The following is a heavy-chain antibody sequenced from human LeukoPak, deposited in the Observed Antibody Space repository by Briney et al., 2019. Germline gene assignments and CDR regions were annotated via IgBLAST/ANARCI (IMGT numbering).Heavy chain of an antibody. J-gene: IGHJ5*02. Sequence: VSVKVSCKASGYTFTSYFIHWVRQATGQGLEWMGWMNPNSGNTGYAQKFQGRVTMTRNTSISTAYMELSSLRSEDTAVYYCARDYGSGSYYGWFDPWGQGTLVTVSS. D-gene: IGHD3-10*01. CDR1: GYTFTSYF. CDR2: MNPNSGNT. CDR3: ARDYGSGSYYGWFDP. V-gene: IGHV1-8*02.